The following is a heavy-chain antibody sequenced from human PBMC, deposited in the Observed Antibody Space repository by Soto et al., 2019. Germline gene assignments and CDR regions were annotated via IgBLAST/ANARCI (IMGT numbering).Heavy chain of an antibody. D-gene: IGHD3-10*01. Sequence: GGSLRLSCVASGFTFSSYWMHWVRQAPGKGLVWVSRINSDGSSTSYADSVKGRFTISRDNAKNTLYLQMNSLRAEDTAVYYCARDKAYYYGSGPNDYYYYYGMDVWGRGTTVTVSS. V-gene: IGHV3-74*01. J-gene: IGHJ6*02. CDR3: ARDKAYYYGSGPNDYYYYYGMDV. CDR2: INSDGSST. CDR1: GFTFSSYW.